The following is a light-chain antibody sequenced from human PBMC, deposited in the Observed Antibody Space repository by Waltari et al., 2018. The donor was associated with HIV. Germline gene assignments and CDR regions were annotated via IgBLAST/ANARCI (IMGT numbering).Light chain of an antibody. CDR1: TSNVGTNF. CDR3: ATWDGSLGAFFV. Sequence: QSVLTQPPSASGTPGQRVTISCSGTTSNVGTNFVSWYPHLPGAAPKLLMYRDNRRPSGVPDRFSGSKSGASASLAISGLRSEDEGDYYCATWDGSLGAFFVFGVGTKVTVL. J-gene: IGLJ1*01. V-gene: IGLV1-47*01. CDR2: RDN.